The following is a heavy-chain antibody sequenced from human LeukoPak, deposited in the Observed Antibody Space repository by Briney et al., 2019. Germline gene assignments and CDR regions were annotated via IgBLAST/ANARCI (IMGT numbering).Heavy chain of an antibody. CDR2: IYHSGST. CDR3: ARDYRDDVLTGPGS. CDR1: GGSISSSNW. V-gene: IGHV4-4*02. Sequence: ASGTLSLTCAVSGGSISSSNWWSWVRQPPGKGLEWIGEIYHSGSTNYNPSLKSRVTISVDKSKNQFSLKLRSVTAADTAVYYCARDYRDDVLTGPGSWGQGTLVTVSS. D-gene: IGHD3-9*01. J-gene: IGHJ5*02.